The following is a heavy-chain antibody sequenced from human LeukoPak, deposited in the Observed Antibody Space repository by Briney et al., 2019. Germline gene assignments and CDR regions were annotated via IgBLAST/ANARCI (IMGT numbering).Heavy chain of an antibody. Sequence: PGGSLRLSCAASGFTFSSYAMSWVRQAPGKGLEWVSAISGSGGSTYYADSVKGRFTISRDNSKNTLYLQMNSLRAEDTAVYYCAKRDNYREVAEYFQHWGQGTLVTVSS. CDR2: ISGSGGST. J-gene: IGHJ1*01. V-gene: IGHV3-23*01. CDR1: GFTFSSYA. D-gene: IGHD3-10*01. CDR3: AKRDNYREVAEYFQH.